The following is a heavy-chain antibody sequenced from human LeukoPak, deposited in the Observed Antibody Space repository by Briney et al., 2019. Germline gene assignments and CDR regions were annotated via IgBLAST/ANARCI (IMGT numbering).Heavy chain of an antibody. V-gene: IGHV3-9*01. Sequence: GGSLRLSCAASGFTFDDYAMHWVRQAPGKGLECVSGINWNSDNIGYADSVKGRFTISRDNAKNSLYLQMNSLRAEDTALYYCAKATNGGFDPWGQGALVTVSS. CDR3: AKATNGGFDP. D-gene: IGHD1-1*01. CDR2: INWNSDNI. J-gene: IGHJ5*02. CDR1: GFTFDDYA.